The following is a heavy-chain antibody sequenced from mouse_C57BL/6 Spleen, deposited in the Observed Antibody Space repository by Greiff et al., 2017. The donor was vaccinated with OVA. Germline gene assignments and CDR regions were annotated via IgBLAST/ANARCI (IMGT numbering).Heavy chain of an antibody. V-gene: IGHV1-26*01. CDR1: GYTFTDYY. Sequence: EVQLQQSGPELVKPGASVKISCKASGYTFTDYYMHWVKQSHGKSLEWIGDINPNHGGTSYNPKFKGKATMTVDTSSSTAYMELSSLTSEDSAVYYCARVGSNCEGEDYWGQGTTLTVSA. D-gene: IGHD4-1*01. J-gene: IGHJ2*01. CDR3: ARVGSNCEGEDY. CDR2: INPNHGGT.